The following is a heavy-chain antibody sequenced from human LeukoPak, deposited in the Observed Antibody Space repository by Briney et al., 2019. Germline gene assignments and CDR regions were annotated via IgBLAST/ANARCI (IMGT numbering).Heavy chain of an antibody. CDR1: GFTFSAYA. Sequence: AGGSLRLSCSASGFTFSAYAMYWVRQAPGKGLEYVSGISSNGGSSFYADSVKGRFTISRDNSKNTLYLQMNSLRTEDTAVYYCAKAEGYDILTGLDYWGQGTLVTVSS. D-gene: IGHD3-9*01. CDR3: AKAEGYDILTGLDY. J-gene: IGHJ4*02. CDR2: ISSNGGSS. V-gene: IGHV3-64*04.